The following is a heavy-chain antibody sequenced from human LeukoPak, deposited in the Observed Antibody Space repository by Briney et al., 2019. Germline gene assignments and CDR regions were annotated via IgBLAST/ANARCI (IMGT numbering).Heavy chain of an antibody. J-gene: IGHJ3*02. CDR1: GGSISSSSYY. CDR2: IYYSGST. D-gene: IGHD3-10*01. V-gene: IGHV4-39*01. CDR3: ARPLGYGSGSYHQGPGAFDI. Sequence: PSETLSLTCTVSGGSISSSSYYWGWIRQPPGKGLEWIGSIYYSGSTYYNPSLKSRVTISVDTSKNQFSLKLSSVTAADTAVYYCARPLGYGSGSYHQGPGAFDIWGQGTMVTVSS.